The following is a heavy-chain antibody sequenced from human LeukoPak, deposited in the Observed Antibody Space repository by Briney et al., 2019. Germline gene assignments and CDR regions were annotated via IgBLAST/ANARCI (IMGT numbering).Heavy chain of an antibody. V-gene: IGHV3-21*01. D-gene: IGHD6-13*01. CDR3: ARMTGIAAAVNS. CDR2: ISSSSSYI. CDR1: GFTFSIYS. Sequence: GGSLRLSCAASGFTFSIYSMNWVRQAPGKGLEWVSSISSSSSYIYYADSVKGRFTISRDNAKNSLYLQMNSLRVEDTAVYYCARMTGIAAAVNSWGQGTMVTVSS. J-gene: IGHJ3*01.